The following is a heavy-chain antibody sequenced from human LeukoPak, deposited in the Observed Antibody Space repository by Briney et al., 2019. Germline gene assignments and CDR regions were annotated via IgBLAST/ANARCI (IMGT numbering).Heavy chain of an antibody. V-gene: IGHV1-18*01. J-gene: IGHJ4*02. CDR3: ARVQWQDSGSYV. D-gene: IGHD3-10*01. CDR1: GYTFTSYG. CDR2: ISAYNGNT. Sequence: ASVKVSCKASGYTFTSYGISWVRRAPGQGLEWMGLISAYNGNTNYAQRLQGRVTMTTDTSTSTAYMELRSLRSDDTAVYYCARVQWQDSGSYVWGQGTLVTASS.